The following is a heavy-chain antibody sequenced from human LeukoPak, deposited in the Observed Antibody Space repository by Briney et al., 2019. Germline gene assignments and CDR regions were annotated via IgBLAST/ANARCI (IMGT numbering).Heavy chain of an antibody. D-gene: IGHD3-16*01. CDR2: IHTSGTT. J-gene: IGHJ5*02. V-gene: IGHV4-4*07. CDR3: ARGDYYDGGGRNWFDP. CDR1: GGSMSDYY. Sequence: SETLSLTCTVSGGSMSDYYWSFIRQPAGKGLEWIGRIHTSGTTYFNPSLKSRVTMSVDTSKNQFSLRLTSMTAADTAVYFCARGDYYDGGGRNWFDPWGQGTLVTVSS.